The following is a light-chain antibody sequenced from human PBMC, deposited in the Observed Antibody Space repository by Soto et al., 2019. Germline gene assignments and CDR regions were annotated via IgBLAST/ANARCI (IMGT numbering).Light chain of an antibody. Sequence: DIQMTQSPSSLSASSGDRVTITCRASQNIGNYLIWYQQKPGRPPKVLVYGASNLQSGVSSRFSGDGFGTAFSLTINSLRPEDFATYYCQQSYNLPRTFGQGTTLETK. J-gene: IGKJ2*01. CDR3: QQSYNLPRT. V-gene: IGKV1-39*01. CDR1: QNIGNY. CDR2: GAS.